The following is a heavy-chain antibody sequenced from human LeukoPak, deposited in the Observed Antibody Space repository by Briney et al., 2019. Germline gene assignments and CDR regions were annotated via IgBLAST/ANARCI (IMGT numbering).Heavy chain of an antibody. Sequence: PSETLSLTCGVSGGSFSGFFWTWLRQAPGKGLKWIAEISHLGTNNTHPSLKSRVTISVDTSKNQFSLTLKSVTAADTAVYYCTRGVNRRFYGAGRRNTWFAPWGQGTRVTVSP. CDR2: ISHLGTN. D-gene: IGHD3-10*01. CDR1: GGSFSGFF. V-gene: IGHV4-34*01. J-gene: IGHJ5*02. CDR3: TRGVNRRFYGAGRRNTWFAP.